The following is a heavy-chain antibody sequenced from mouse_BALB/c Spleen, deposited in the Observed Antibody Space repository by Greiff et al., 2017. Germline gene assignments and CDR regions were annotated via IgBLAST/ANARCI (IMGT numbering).Heavy chain of an antibody. CDR2: INPSNGGT. CDR3: TRNYRGTWFAY. J-gene: IGHJ3*01. Sequence: VQLQQPGAELVKPGASVKLSCKASGYTFTSYYMYWVKQRPGQGLEWIGGINPSNGGTNFNEKFKSKATLTVDKSSSTAYMQLSSLTSEDSAVYCCTRNYRGTWFAYWGQGTLVTVSA. D-gene: IGHD2-12*01. V-gene: IGHV1S81*02. CDR1: GYTFTSYY.